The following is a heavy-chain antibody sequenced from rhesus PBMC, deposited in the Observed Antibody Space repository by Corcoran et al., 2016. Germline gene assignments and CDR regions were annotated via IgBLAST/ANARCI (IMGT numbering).Heavy chain of an antibody. D-gene: IGHD5-24*01. CDR3: ARVQQRVQLFDY. Sequence: QVQLQESGPGLVKPSETLSLTCAVSGYSISSNYWSWIRQPPGKGLEGIGDIYGSRGSTYDNPPLKSRVTISTDTSRHQFSLKLSSVTAADPAVYYCARVQQRVQLFDYWGQGVLFTVSS. J-gene: IGHJ4*01. V-gene: IGHV4-160*01. CDR1: GYSISSNY. CDR2: IYGSRGST.